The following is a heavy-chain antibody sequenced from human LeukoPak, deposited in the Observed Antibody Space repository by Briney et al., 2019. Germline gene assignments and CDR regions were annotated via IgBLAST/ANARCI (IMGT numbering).Heavy chain of an antibody. CDR2: IYPGDSDT. Sequence: GESLKISFKGSGYSFTSYWIGWVRQMPGKGLEWMGIIYPGDSDTRYSPSFQGQVTISADKSISTAYLQWSSLKASDTAMYYCARRTVDTAMDLYYFDYWGQGTLVTVSS. CDR1: GYSFTSYW. J-gene: IGHJ4*02. CDR3: ARRTVDTAMDLYYFDY. V-gene: IGHV5-51*01. D-gene: IGHD5-18*01.